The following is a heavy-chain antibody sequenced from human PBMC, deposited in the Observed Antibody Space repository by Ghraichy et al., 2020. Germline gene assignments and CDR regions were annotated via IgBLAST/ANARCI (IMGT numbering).Heavy chain of an antibody. CDR2: IKSKTDGGTT. Sequence: GALRLSCAASGFTFSNAWMSWVRQAPGKWLEWVGRIKSKTDGGTTDYAAPVKGRFTISRADAKNTLYLQMNSLKTEDTAVYYCTTRSGGFDYCGQGTLVTVSS. CDR3: TTRSGGFDY. J-gene: IGHJ4*02. CDR1: GFTFSNAW. V-gene: IGHV3-15*01. D-gene: IGHD2-15*01.